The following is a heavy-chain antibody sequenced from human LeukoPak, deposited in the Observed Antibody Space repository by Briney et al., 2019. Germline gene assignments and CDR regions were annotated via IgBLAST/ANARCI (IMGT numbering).Heavy chain of an antibody. Sequence: GGSLRLSCAASGFTFSSYSMNWVRQAPGKGLEYVSYISSSSSIIHYADSVKGRFTISRDNAKNSLYLQMNSLRHEDTAVYYCARGRAYCSGTSCNTDYWGQRTLVTVSS. CDR3: ARGRAYCSGTSCNTDY. D-gene: IGHD2-2*01. J-gene: IGHJ4*02. CDR2: ISSSSSII. CDR1: GFTFSSYS. V-gene: IGHV3-48*02.